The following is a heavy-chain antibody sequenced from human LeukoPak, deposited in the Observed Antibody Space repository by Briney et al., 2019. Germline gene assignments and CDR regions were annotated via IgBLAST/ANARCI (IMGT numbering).Heavy chain of an antibody. J-gene: IGHJ4*02. V-gene: IGHV3-49*04. CDR3: TREVDIVATRWGGFDY. CDR1: GFTFGDYA. CDR2: IRSKSYGGTT. D-gene: IGHD5-12*01. Sequence: GGSLRLSRTASGFTFGDYAMSWARQAPGKGLEWVGFIRSKSYGGTTEYAASVKGKFTISRDDSNTIAYLQMNSLKTEDTAVYYCTREVDIVATRWGGFDYWGQGTLVTVSS.